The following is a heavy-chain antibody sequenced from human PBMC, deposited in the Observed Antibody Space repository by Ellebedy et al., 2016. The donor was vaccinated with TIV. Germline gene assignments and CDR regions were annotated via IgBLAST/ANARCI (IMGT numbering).Heavy chain of an antibody. V-gene: IGHV4-61*02. Sequence: SETLSLTXTVSGGSISSGASYWTWIRQPAGKGLEWIGRIYTSGSPIYNPSLKSRVTMSIDTSKNHFSLEVNSVTAADTAVYYCASLTIPGGSDFWGQGTLVTVSS. CDR3: ASLTIPGGSDF. CDR2: IYTSGSP. D-gene: IGHD3-3*01. CDR1: GGSISSGASY. J-gene: IGHJ4*02.